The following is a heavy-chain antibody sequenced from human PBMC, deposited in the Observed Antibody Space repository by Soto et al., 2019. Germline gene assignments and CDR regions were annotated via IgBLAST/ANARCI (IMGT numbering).Heavy chain of an antibody. CDR2: VYYTGTT. CDR3: ARYLESRDEITDYYYYGMDV. J-gene: IGHJ6*02. Sequence: PSETLSLTCSVSGSPISSYYWSWFRQPPGQGLEWLGYVYYTGTTTYNPSLKSRLTISLDTSKTQFSLKLGSVTAADTAVYYCARYLESRDEITDYYYYGMDVWGQGTTVTVSS. V-gene: IGHV4-59*08. D-gene: IGHD1-20*01. CDR1: GSPISSYY.